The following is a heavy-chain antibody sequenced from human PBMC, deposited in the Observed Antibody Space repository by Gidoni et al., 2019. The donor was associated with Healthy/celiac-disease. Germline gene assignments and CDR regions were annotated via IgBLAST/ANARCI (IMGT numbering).Heavy chain of an antibody. J-gene: IGHJ4*02. Sequence: QVQLQQWGAGLLQPSETLSLTCAVYGGSFSGYYWSWIRQPPGKGLEWIGEINHSGSTNYNPSLKSRVTISVDTSKNQFSLKLSSVTAADTAVYYCARGGLSGLRFLGQGFDYWGQGTLVTVSS. CDR3: ARGGLSGLRFLGQGFDY. CDR2: INHSGST. D-gene: IGHD3-3*01. V-gene: IGHV4-34*01. CDR1: GGSFSGYY.